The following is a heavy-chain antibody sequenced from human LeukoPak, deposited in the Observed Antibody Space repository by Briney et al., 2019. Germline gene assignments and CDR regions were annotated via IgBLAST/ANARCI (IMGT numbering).Heavy chain of an antibody. CDR1: GFTFSSYA. CDR3: ASYSNYWFDP. Sequence: AGGSLRLSCAASGFTFSSYAMHWVRQAPGKXXEWVAVISYDGSNKYYADSVKGRFTISRDNSKNTLYLQMNSLRAEDTAVYYCASYSNYWFDPWGQGTLVTVSS. J-gene: IGHJ5*02. D-gene: IGHD4-11*01. V-gene: IGHV3-30-3*01. CDR2: ISYDGSNK.